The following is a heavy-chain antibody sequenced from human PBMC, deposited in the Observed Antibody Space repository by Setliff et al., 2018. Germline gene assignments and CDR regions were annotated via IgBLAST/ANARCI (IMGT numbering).Heavy chain of an antibody. CDR2: INSSGGTS. CDR1: GYVFINFY. V-gene: IGHV1-46*01. D-gene: IGHD6-13*01. Sequence: ASVKVSCKTSGYVFINFYMYWVRQAPGQGLEWMGIINSSGGTSSYEQKFQGRVTMTRDTSTNTIYMELSSLSFEDTAVYYCARAGFAASGRKGVFEYWGQGTLVTVSS. J-gene: IGHJ4*02. CDR3: ARAGFAASGRKGVFEY.